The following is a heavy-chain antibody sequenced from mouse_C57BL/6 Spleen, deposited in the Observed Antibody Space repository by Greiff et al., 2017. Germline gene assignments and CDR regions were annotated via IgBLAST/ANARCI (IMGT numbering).Heavy chain of an antibody. CDR1: GYAFSSSW. V-gene: IGHV1-82*01. J-gene: IGHJ2*01. CDR3: ARRGTYGYDGGFDY. CDR2: IYPGDGDT. D-gene: IGHD2-2*01. Sequence: QVQLQQSGPELVKPGASVKISCKASGYAFSSSWMNWVKQRPGKGLEWIGRIYPGDGDTNYNGKFKGKATLTADKSSSTAYMQLSSLTSEHSAVYFCARRGTYGYDGGFDYWGQGTTLTVSS.